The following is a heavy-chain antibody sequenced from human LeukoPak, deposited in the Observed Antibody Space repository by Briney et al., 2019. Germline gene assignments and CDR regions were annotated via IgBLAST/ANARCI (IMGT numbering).Heavy chain of an antibody. D-gene: IGHD5-12*01. CDR3: ARRGMSGYDPYYFDY. J-gene: IGHJ4*02. CDR2: INPNSGGT. V-gene: IGHV1-2*02. CDR1: GYTFTGYY. Sequence: ASVKVSCKASGYTFTGYYMHWVRQAPGQGLEWMGWINPNSGGTNYAQKFQGRVTMTRDTSISTAYMELSRLRSDDTAVYYCARRGMSGYDPYYFDYWGQGTLVTVSS.